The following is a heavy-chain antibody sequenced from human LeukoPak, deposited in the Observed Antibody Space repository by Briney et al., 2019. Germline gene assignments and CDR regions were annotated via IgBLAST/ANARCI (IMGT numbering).Heavy chain of an antibody. CDR3: ARAPNPLWGQHHSPPRA. V-gene: IGHV3-30*02. D-gene: IGHD3-16*01. J-gene: IGHJ5*02. CDR2: IRYDGSNK. Sequence: GGSLRLSCAASGFTFSSYGMHWVRQAPGKGLEWVAFIRYDGSNKYYADSVKGRFTISRDNSKNTLYLQMNSLRAEDTAVYYCARAPNPLWGQHHSPPRAWGQGTLVTVSS. CDR1: GFTFSSYG.